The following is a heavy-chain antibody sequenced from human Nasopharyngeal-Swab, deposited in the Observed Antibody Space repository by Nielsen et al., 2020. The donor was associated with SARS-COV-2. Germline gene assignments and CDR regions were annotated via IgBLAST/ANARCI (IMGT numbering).Heavy chain of an antibody. CDR2: ISSSSGYI. CDR1: GFIFSNYS. Sequence: GESLKISCAASGFIFSNYSMNWVRQAPGKGLEWVSSISSSSGYIYYADSVKGRFTISRDNAKNSLYLQMNSLRAEDTAVYYCALEGSGSYYNYYFDYWGQGTLVTVSS. J-gene: IGHJ4*02. D-gene: IGHD3-10*01. V-gene: IGHV3-21*01. CDR3: ALEGSGSYYNYYFDY.